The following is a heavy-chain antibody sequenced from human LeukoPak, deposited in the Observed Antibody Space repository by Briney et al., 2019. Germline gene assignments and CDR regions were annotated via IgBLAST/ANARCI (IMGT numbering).Heavy chain of an antibody. V-gene: IGHV4-4*02. Sequence: GSLRLSCAASGFTFGSSAMSWVRQPPGKGLEWIGEIYHSGSTNYNPSLKSRVTISVDKSKNQFSLKLSSVTAADTAVYYCAIRNGDCGCVDYWGQGTLVTVSS. CDR1: GFTFGSSAM. D-gene: IGHD2-21*02. J-gene: IGHJ4*02. CDR2: IYHSGST. CDR3: AIRNGDCGCVDY.